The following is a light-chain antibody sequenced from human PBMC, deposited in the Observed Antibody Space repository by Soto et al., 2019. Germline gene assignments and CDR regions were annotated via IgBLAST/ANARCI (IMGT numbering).Light chain of an antibody. Sequence: QSVLTQPPSASGSPGQSVTISCTGTSSDVGRFNYVSWYQQHPGRAPKLIIYEVSQRPSGVPDRFSGSKSGNTASLTVSGLQIEDAADYYCSSYAGSNNFVFGTGTKVTVL. CDR3: SSYAGSNNFV. J-gene: IGLJ1*01. CDR1: SSDVGRFNY. CDR2: EVS. V-gene: IGLV2-8*01.